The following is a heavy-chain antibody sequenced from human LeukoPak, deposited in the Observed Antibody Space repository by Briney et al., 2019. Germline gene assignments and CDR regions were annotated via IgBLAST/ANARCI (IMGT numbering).Heavy chain of an antibody. CDR1: GFTFSSYS. Sequence: GGSLRLSCAASGFTFSSYSMNWVRQAPGKGLEWVSAISYSGGSTYYADSVKGRFTISRDNSKNTLYLQMNSLRAEDTAVYYCAKGHMTTVTIGWFDPWGQGTLVTVSS. CDR2: ISYSGGST. D-gene: IGHD4-17*01. CDR3: AKGHMTTVTIGWFDP. J-gene: IGHJ5*02. V-gene: IGHV3-23*01.